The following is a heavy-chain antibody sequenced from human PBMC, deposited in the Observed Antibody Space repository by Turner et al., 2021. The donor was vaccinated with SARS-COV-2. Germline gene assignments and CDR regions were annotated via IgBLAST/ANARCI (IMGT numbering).Heavy chain of an antibody. V-gene: IGHV3-30*18. CDR3: AKDLGQLDWFDP. CDR2: ISYDGTNK. J-gene: IGHJ5*02. CDR1: GVTFSSYG. Sequence: QVQLVESGGGVVQPGRSLRLSCAASGVTFSSYGVHWVRQAPGKGLEWVAVISYDGTNKYYADSVKGRFTISRDNSKNTLYLQMNSLRAEDTAVYYCAKDLGQLDWFDPWGQGTLVTVSS. D-gene: IGHD6-13*01.